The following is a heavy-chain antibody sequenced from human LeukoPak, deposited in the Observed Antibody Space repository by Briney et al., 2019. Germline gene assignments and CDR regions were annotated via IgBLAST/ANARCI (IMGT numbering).Heavy chain of an antibody. V-gene: IGHV4-61*01. CDR3: AREYTAFDY. J-gene: IGHJ4*02. Sequence: KPSETLSLNCTVSGDPITGYSDYKWSWIRQPPGKGLEWIGYIYYHGTINYNPSLKSRVSISVDTSKNQFSLSLSSATAADTAKYYCAREYTAFDYWGQGTLVTVSS. CDR1: GDPITGYSDY. D-gene: IGHD2-2*02. CDR2: IYYHGTI.